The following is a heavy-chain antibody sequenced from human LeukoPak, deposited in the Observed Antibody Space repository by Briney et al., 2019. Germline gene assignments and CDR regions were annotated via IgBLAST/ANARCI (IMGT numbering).Heavy chain of an antibody. J-gene: IGHJ4*02. Sequence: SETLSLTCTVSGGSISNYYWSWIRQPPRKGLEWIAYIYYSGNTNYNPSLKSRVTISVDPSKNQFSLKLSSVTPADTAVYHCARGYSSGRIDWWGQGTLVTVSS. CDR3: ARGYSSGRIDW. V-gene: IGHV4-59*01. CDR1: GGSISNYY. D-gene: IGHD6-19*01. CDR2: IYYSGNT.